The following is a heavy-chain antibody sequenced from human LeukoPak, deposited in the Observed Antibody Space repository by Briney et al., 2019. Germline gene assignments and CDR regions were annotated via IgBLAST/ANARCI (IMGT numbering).Heavy chain of an antibody. CDR1: GFSSSNYV. J-gene: IGHJ6*03. Sequence: GGSLRLSCAASGFSSSNYVMTWVRQAPGKGLEWVSAIIGTGAGTYYADSVKGRFTISRDNSKNTLYLQMNSLRAEDTAVYYCAKGSPAILYYCMDVWGKGTTVTVSS. CDR3: AKGSPAILYYCMDV. D-gene: IGHD2-21*01. V-gene: IGHV3-23*01. CDR2: IIGTGAGT.